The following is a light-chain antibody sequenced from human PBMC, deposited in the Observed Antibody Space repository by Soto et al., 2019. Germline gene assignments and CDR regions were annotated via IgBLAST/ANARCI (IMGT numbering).Light chain of an antibody. Sequence: PGERVTLSCRASQSVSSSYLTWYQQKPGQAPRLLIYDASTRATSIPARFSGSGSGTDFNLTISSLQPEDFAVYYCQQDYNLPWTFGQGTKVEIK. J-gene: IGKJ1*01. CDR1: QSVSSSY. V-gene: IGKV3D-7*01. CDR3: QQDYNLPWT. CDR2: DAS.